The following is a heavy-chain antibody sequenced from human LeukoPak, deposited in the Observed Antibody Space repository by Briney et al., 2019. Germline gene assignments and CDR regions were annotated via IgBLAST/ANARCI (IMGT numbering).Heavy chain of an antibody. V-gene: IGHV1-24*01. D-gene: IGHD3-10*01. J-gene: IGHJ6*02. Sequence: ASVKVSCKVSGYTLTELSMHWVRQAPGKGLEWMGGFDPEDGETIYAQKFQGRVTMTEDTSTDTAYMELSSLRSEDTAVYYCATHYGSDRDHYYYGMDVWGQGTTVTVSS. CDR3: ATHYGSDRDHYYYGMDV. CDR1: GYTLTELS. CDR2: FDPEDGET.